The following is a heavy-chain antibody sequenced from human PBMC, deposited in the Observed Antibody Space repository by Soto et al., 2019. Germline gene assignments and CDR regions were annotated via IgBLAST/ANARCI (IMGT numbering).Heavy chain of an antibody. D-gene: IGHD3-10*01. CDR1: GFTFSSYA. Sequence: QVQLVESGGGVVQPGRSLRLSCAASGFTFSSYAMHGVRQAPGKGLECVAVISYDGSNKYYADSVKGRLTISRDNSKNTMYLQMNSLRAEDTAVYYCARLAELVGEYYYYGIDVWGQGTTVTVSS. CDR2: ISYDGSNK. J-gene: IGHJ6*02. V-gene: IGHV3-30-3*01. CDR3: ARLAELVGEYYYYGIDV.